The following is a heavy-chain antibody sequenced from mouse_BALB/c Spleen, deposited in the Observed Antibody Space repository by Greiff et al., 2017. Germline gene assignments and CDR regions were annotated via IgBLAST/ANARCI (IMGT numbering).Heavy chain of an antibody. CDR3: VRRNGSSPWFAY. D-gene: IGHD1-1*01. CDR2: IWTGGGT. J-gene: IGHJ3*01. Sequence: QVQLQQSGPGLVAPSQSLSITCTVSGFSLTSYDISWIRQPPGKGLEWLGVIWTGGGTNYNSAFMSRLSISKDNSKSQVFLKMNSLQTDDTAIYYCVRRNGSSPWFAYWGQGTLVTVSA. V-gene: IGHV2-9-2*01. CDR1: GFSLTSYD.